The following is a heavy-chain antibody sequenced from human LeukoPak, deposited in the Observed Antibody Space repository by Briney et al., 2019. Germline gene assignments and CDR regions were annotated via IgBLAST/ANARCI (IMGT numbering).Heavy chain of an antibody. CDR2: INQDESKK. J-gene: IGHJ4*02. D-gene: IGHD6-13*01. Sequence: GGSLRLSCAASGFSFSNDWMCWVRQAPGKGLEWVANINQDESKKYYVDSVKGRFTISRDNAKNSLYLQMSSLRAEDTAVYYCAKGISSSSWYGGVDYWGQGTLVTVSS. CDR3: AKGISSSSWYGGVDY. CDR1: GFSFSNDW. V-gene: IGHV3-7*01.